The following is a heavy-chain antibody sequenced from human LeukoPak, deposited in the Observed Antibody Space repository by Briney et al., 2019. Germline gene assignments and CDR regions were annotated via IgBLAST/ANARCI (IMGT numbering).Heavy chain of an antibody. CDR2: ISSNGGST. Sequence: PGGSLRLSCAASGFTFSSYAMHWVRQAPGKGLEYVSAISSNGGSTYYANSVKGRFTISRDNSKNTLYLQMGSLRAEDMAVYYCARTCYDILTGYPYYFDYWGQGTLVTVSS. J-gene: IGHJ4*02. V-gene: IGHV3-64*01. CDR1: GFTFSSYA. D-gene: IGHD3-9*01. CDR3: ARTCYDILTGYPYYFDY.